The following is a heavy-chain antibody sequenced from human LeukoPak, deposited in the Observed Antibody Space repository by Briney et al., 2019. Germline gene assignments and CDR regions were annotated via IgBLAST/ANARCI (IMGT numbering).Heavy chain of an antibody. CDR2: INDSGST. V-gene: IGHV4-39*07. J-gene: IGHJ4*02. CDR3: ARVIDYDISGYYLGY. Sequence: SETLSLTCSVSGGSITGSSYYWGWIRQPPGKGLEWIGEINDSGSTSCSPSLKSRVSISVDTSKNQFSLKLSSVTAADTAVYYCARVIDYDISGYYLGYWGQGNRVTVSS. D-gene: IGHD3-22*01. CDR1: GGSITGSSYY.